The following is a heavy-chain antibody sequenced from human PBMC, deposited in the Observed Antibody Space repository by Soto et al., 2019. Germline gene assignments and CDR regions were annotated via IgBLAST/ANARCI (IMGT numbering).Heavy chain of an antibody. CDR3: AKDLRPDGVWDFDY. CDR2: INSGGRT. Sequence: GGSLRLSCAASGFTFSSYTMNWVRQAPGKGLEWVSGINSGGRTYYADSVEGRFTISRDDSKNTLYLQIISLRAEDTSVYYCAKDLRPDGVWDFDYWGQGTLVTVSS. D-gene: IGHD4-17*01. CDR1: GFTFSSYT. J-gene: IGHJ4*02. V-gene: IGHV3-23*01.